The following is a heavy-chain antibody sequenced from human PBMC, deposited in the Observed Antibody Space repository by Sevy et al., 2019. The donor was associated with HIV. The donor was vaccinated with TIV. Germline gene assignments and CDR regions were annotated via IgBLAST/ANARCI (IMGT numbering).Heavy chain of an antibody. J-gene: IGHJ6*03. CDR3: ARQLRCWGPTTGQYYYYYMDV. D-gene: IGHD3-10*02. CDR2: IYYSGST. Sequence: SETLSLTCTVSGGSISSSSYYWGWIRQPPGKGLEWIGSIYYSGSTYYNPSLKSRVTISVDTSKNQYSRKLSSVTAADTAVNYWARQLRCWGPTTGQYYYYYMDVGGKGTTV. V-gene: IGHV4-39*01. CDR1: GGSISSSSYY.